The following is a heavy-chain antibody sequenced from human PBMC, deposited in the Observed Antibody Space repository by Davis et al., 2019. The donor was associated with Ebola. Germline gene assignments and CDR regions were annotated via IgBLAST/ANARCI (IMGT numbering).Heavy chain of an antibody. CDR2: IYYSGST. V-gene: IGHV4-39*01. D-gene: IGHD1-7*01. CDR1: GGSISSSSYY. CDR3: SRERGGSITGTYGLYYYYGLDV. J-gene: IGHJ6*02. Sequence: SETLSLTCTVSGGSISSSSYYWGWIRQPPGKGLEWIGSIYYSGSTYYNPSLKSRVTISVDTSKNQFSLKLSSVTAADTAVYYCSRERGGSITGTYGLYYYYGLDVWGQGTTVTVSS.